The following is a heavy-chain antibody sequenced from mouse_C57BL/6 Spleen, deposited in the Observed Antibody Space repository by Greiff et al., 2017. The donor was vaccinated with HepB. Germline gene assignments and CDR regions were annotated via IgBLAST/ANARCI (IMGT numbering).Heavy chain of an antibody. J-gene: IGHJ4*01. CDR3: TRYGFFYAMDY. CDR2: IDPETGGT. D-gene: IGHD1-1*01. Sequence: QVQLQPSGAELVRPGASVTLSCKASGYTFTDYEMHWVKQTPVHGLEWIGAIDPETGGTAYNQKFKGKAILTADKSSSTAYMELRSLTSEDSAVYYCTRYGFFYAMDYWGQGTSVTVSS. V-gene: IGHV1-15*01. CDR1: GYTFTDYE.